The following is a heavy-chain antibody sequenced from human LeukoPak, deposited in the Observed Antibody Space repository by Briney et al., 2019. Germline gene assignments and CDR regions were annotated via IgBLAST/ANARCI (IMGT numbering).Heavy chain of an antibody. V-gene: IGHV4-38-2*01. CDR2: IYHSGST. Sequence: SETLSLTCAVSGYSISSGYYWGWIRQPPGKGLEWIGSIYHSGSTYYNPSLKSRVTISVDTSKNQFSLKLSSVTAADTAVYYCARAPGTRSGYFDLWGRGTLVTVSS. J-gene: IGHJ2*01. CDR3: ARAPGTRSGYFDL. CDR1: GYSISSGYY.